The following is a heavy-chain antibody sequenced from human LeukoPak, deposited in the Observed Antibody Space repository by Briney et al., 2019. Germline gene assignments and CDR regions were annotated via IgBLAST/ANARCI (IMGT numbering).Heavy chain of an antibody. CDR2: IYNKGDT. Sequence: TSQTLSLTCTVSGGPIASGSYYWSWIRQPAGKGLEWIGRIYNKGDTYYNPSLKSRLTISIDTSKDQFSLKLSSVTAADTAVYYCASGDFVLSGQGTLLTVSS. CDR1: GGPIASGSYY. J-gene: IGHJ4*02. V-gene: IGHV4-61*02. CDR3: ASGDFVL.